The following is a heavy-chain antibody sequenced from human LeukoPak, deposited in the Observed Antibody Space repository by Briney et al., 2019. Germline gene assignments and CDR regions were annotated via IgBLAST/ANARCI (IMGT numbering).Heavy chain of an antibody. CDR2: IYYSGST. CDR1: GGSISSSSYY. V-gene: IGHV4-39*01. J-gene: IGHJ4*02. Sequence: SETLSLTCTVSGGSISSSSYYWGWIRQPPGKGLEWIGSIYYSGSTYYNPSLKSRVTISVDTSKNQFSLKLSSVTAADTAVYYFARHAGHVDSGYDWNPASYFDYWGQGTLVTVSS. CDR3: ARHAGHVDSGYDWNPASYFDY. D-gene: IGHD5-12*01.